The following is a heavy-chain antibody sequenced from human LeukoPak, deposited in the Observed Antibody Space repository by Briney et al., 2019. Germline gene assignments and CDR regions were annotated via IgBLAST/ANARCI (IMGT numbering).Heavy chain of an antibody. CDR3: ARLVSSSWTVDY. CDR2: ISAYNGNT. CDR1: GYTFTSYG. V-gene: IGHV1-18*01. J-gene: IGHJ4*02. D-gene: IGHD6-13*01. Sequence: ASVKVSCKASGYTFTSYGISWVRQAPGQGLEWMGWISAYNGNTNYAQKLQGRVTMTTDTSTSIAYMEPRSLRSDDTAVYYCARLVSSSWTVDYWGQGTPVTVSS.